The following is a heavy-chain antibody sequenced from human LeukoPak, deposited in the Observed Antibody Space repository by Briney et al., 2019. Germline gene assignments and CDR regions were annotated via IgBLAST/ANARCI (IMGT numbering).Heavy chain of an antibody. CDR1: GFTFSSYG. D-gene: IGHD3-10*01. V-gene: IGHV3-30*18. Sequence: GGSLRLSCAASGFTFSSYGMHWVRQAPGKGLEWVAVISYDGSNKYYADSVKGRFTISRDNSKNTLYLQMNSLRAEDTAVYYCAKALSPFSGELLGYWGQGTLVTVSS. CDR3: AKALSPFSGELLGY. J-gene: IGHJ4*02. CDR2: ISYDGSNK.